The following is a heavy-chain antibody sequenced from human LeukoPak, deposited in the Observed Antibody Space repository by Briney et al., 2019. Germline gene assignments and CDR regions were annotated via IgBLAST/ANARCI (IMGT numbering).Heavy chain of an antibody. Sequence: ASVKVSCKASGGTFSSYTISWERQAPGQGLEWMGRIIPILGIANYAQKFQGRVTITADKSTSTAYMELSSLRSEDTAVYYCARGGPYYDSTNNWFDPWGQGTLVTVSS. CDR3: ARGGPYYDSTNNWFDP. CDR1: GGTFSSYT. D-gene: IGHD3-22*01. V-gene: IGHV1-69*02. J-gene: IGHJ5*02. CDR2: IIPILGIA.